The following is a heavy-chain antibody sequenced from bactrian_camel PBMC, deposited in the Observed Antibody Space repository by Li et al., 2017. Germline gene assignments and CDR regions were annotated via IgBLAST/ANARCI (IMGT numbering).Heavy chain of an antibody. J-gene: IGHJ4*01. Sequence: DVQLVESGGGLVQPGGSLRVSCAASGFTFNGHYLTWVRQAPGKEREGVARIATGSGNTYYADSVKGRFTISQDDAKNTVYLQMNSLEPEDTAIYYCAAGSLRFCNLARHLYHYFGQGTQVTVS. CDR2: IATGSGNT. V-gene: IGHV3S40*01. CDR1: GFTFNGHY. D-gene: IGHD1*01. CDR3: AAGSLRFCNLARHLYHY.